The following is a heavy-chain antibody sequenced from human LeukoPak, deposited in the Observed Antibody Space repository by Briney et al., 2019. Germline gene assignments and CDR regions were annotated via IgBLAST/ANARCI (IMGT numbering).Heavy chain of an antibody. J-gene: IGHJ5*02. D-gene: IGHD3-3*01. Sequence: GASVTVSCKASGYTFTSYDINWVRQATGQGLEWMGWMNPNSGNTGYAQKFQGRVTITRNTSISTAYMELSSLRSEDTAVYYCARAPARRAIFGVVIPTPGSWFDPWGQGTLVTVSS. CDR2: MNPNSGNT. CDR1: GYTFTSYD. V-gene: IGHV1-8*03. CDR3: ARAPARRAIFGVVIPTPGSWFDP.